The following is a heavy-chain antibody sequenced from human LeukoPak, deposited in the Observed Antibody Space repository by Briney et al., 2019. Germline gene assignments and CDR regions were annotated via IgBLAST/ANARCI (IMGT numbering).Heavy chain of an antibody. CDR3: ARASFASGSYYFDL. V-gene: IGHV4-38-2*02. CDR1: TDAITSHFY. Sequence: SETLSLTCIVSTDAITSHFYWGWIRQSPGEGGKGLEWIASVYHSGAEYVNPSLKSRVTTSVDTSKSQFYLTLTSVTAADTAVYFCARASFASGSYYFDLWGPGTLITVSS. CDR2: VYHSGAE. D-gene: IGHD3-10*01. J-gene: IGHJ4*02.